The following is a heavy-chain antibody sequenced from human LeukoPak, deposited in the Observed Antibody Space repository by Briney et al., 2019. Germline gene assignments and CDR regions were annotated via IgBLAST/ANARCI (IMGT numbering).Heavy chain of an antibody. CDR1: GGSFSGYY. Sequence: SETLSLTCAVYGGSFSGYYWSWIRQPPGKGLEWIGEINHSGSTNYNPSLKSRVTISVDTSKNQFSLKLSSVTAADTAVYYCVRRRLALPFDYWGQGTLVTVSS. CDR2: INHSGST. V-gene: IGHV4-34*01. J-gene: IGHJ4*02. D-gene: IGHD4-11*01. CDR3: VRRRLALPFDY.